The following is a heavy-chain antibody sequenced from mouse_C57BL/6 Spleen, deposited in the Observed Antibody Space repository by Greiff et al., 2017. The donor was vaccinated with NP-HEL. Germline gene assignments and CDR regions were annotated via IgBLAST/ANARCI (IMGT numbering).Heavy chain of an antibody. D-gene: IGHD1-1*01. J-gene: IGHJ4*01. CDR1: GYAFSSYW. CDR3: ARVIDYAMDY. V-gene: IGHV1-80*01. Sequence: VQLVESGAELVKPGASVQISCKASGYAFSSYWMNWVKQRPGKGLEWIGQIYPGDGDTNYNGKFKGKATLTADKSSSTAYMQLSSLTSEDSAVYFCARVIDYAMDYWGQGTSVTVSS. CDR2: IYPGDGDT.